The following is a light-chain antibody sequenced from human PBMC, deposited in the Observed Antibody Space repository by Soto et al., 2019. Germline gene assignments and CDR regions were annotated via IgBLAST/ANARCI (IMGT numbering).Light chain of an antibody. J-gene: IGKJ4*02. Sequence: EIVLTQSPATLSLSPGERATLSCRASQSVSSYLAWYQQQPGQAPRLLIYDASNRATGIPARFSGSGSGTDFTFTISSLEPEDFAVYYCQQRSYWPAFGGGTKVEIK. CDR3: QQRSYWPA. V-gene: IGKV3-11*01. CDR1: QSVSSY. CDR2: DAS.